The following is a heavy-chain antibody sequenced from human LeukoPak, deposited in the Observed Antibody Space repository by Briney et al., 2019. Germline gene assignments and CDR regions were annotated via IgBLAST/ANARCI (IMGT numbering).Heavy chain of an antibody. CDR2: IYYSGST. V-gene: IGHV4-59*01. CDR1: GGSISSYY. J-gene: IGHJ6*02. CDR3: ARGFGIAAAGTVYYYYGMDV. D-gene: IGHD6-13*01. Sequence: SETLSLTCTVSGGSISSYYWSWIRQPPGKGLEWIGYIYYSGSTNYNPSLKGRVTISVDTSKNQFSLKLSSVTAADTAVYYCARGFGIAAAGTVYYYYGMDVWGQGTTVTVSS.